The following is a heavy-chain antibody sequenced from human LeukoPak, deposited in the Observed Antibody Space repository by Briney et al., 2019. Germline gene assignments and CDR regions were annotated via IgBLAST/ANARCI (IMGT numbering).Heavy chain of an antibody. V-gene: IGHV3-33*01. Sequence: GGSLRLSCAASGFTFSSYGMHWVRQAPGKGLEWVAVIWYDGSNKYYADSVKGRFTISRDNSKNTLYLQMNSLRAEDTAVYYCARDSSLAVAGTYYYYGMDVWGQGTTVTVSS. CDR3: ARDSSLAVAGTYYYYGMDV. CDR2: IWYDGSNK. CDR1: GFTFSSYG. J-gene: IGHJ6*02. D-gene: IGHD6-19*01.